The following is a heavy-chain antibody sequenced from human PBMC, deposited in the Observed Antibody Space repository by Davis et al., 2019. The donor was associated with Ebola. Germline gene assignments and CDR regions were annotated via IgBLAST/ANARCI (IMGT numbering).Heavy chain of an antibody. CDR1: GFTFSSYS. J-gene: IGHJ4*02. V-gene: IGHV3-21*01. D-gene: IGHD1-1*01. CDR2: ISSSSSYI. CDR3: ARDWNDAPDY. Sequence: GESLKISCAASGFTFSSYSMNWVRQAPGKGLEWVSSISSSSSYIYYADSVKGRFTISRDNAKNSLYLQMNSLRAEDTAVYYCARDWNDAPDYWGQGTLVTVSS.